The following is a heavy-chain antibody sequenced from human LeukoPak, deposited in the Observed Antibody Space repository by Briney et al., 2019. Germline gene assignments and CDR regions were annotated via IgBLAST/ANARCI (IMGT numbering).Heavy chain of an antibody. V-gene: IGHV4-59*06. J-gene: IGHJ5*02. CDR3: AGPIAAAGTEEGFDP. D-gene: IGHD6-13*01. CDR1: GGSISSYY. CDR2: IYYSGST. Sequence: SETLSLTCTVSGGSISSYYWSWIRQHPGKGLEWIGYIYYSGSTYYNPSLKSRVTISVDTSKNQFSLKLSSVTAADTAVYYCAGPIAAAGTEEGFDPWGQGTLVTVSS.